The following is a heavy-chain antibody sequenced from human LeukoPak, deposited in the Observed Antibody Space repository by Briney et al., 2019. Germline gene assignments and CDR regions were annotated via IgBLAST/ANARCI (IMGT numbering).Heavy chain of an antibody. CDR2: INPNSGGT. V-gene: IGHV1-2*02. CDR1: GYTFTDYY. J-gene: IGHJ6*02. Sequence: ASVKVSCKASGYTFTDYYIHWVRQAPGQGLEWMGRINPNSGGTNYAQKFQGRVTMTTDTSISTAYMEVSWLRSDDTAVYYCARVRIGQQLDKYYYYAMDVWGQGTTVTVSS. D-gene: IGHD6-13*01. CDR3: ARVRIGQQLDKYYYYAMDV.